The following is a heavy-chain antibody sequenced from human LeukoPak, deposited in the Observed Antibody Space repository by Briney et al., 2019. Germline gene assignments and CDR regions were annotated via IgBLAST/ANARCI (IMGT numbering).Heavy chain of an antibody. CDR1: GYSISSGYY. CDR2: IYHSGSI. D-gene: IGHD4-11*01. Sequence: SETLSLTCAVSGYSISSGYYWGWIRQPPGKGLEWIGSIYHSGSIYYNPSLKSRVTMPVDTSKNQFSLKLSSVTAADTAVYYCARRTVTTSYFDYWGQGTLVTVSS. CDR3: ARRTVTTSYFDY. J-gene: IGHJ4*02. V-gene: IGHV4-38-2*01.